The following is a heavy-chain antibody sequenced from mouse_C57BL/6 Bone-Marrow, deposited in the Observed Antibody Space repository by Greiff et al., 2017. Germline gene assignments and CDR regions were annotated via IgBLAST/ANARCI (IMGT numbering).Heavy chain of an antibody. CDR1: GYTFTSYW. V-gene: IGHV1-69*01. CDR3: ARVLGIGPAWYFDV. Sequence: QVQLQQSGAELVMPGASVKLSCKASGYTFTSYWMHWVKQRPGQGLEWIGEIDPSDSYTNYNQKFKGKSTLTVDKSSSTAYMQLSSLTSEDSAVYYCARVLGIGPAWYFDVWGTGTTVTVSS. J-gene: IGHJ1*03. CDR2: IDPSDSYT. D-gene: IGHD3-3*01.